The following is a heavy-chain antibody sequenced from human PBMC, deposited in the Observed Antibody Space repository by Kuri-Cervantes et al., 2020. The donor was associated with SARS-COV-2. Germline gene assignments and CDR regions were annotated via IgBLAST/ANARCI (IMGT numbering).Heavy chain of an antibody. V-gene: IGHV3-48*04. CDR2: ISSSSSTI. CDR3: ARDTITIFGVVTLFDY. J-gene: IGHJ4*02. Sequence: GESLKISCAASGFTFSSYSMNWVRQAPGKGLEWVSYISSSSSTIYYADSVKGRFTISRDNAKNSLYLQMNSLRAEDTAVYYCARDTITIFGVVTLFDYWGQGTLVTVSS. CDR1: GFTFSSYS. D-gene: IGHD3-3*01.